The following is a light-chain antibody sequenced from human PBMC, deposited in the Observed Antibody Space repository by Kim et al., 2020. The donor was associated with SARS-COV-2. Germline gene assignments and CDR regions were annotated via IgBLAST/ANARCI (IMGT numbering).Light chain of an antibody. CDR3: SSFAGYNNFV. CDR1: RGDIGAYDS. CDR2: EVT. V-gene: IGLV2-8*01. Sequence: PGQSVTISCTGTRGDIGAYDSVSWFQQHPGKAPKLMIYEVTKRPSGVPDRFSGSKSGNMASLTVSGLQPDDEADYYCSSFAGYNNFVFGTGTKVTVL. J-gene: IGLJ1*01.